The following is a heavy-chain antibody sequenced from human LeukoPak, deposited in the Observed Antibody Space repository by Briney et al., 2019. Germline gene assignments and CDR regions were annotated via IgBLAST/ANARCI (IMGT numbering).Heavy chain of an antibody. CDR3: ARYIFSGSYRAYYFDY. D-gene: IGHD1-26*01. Sequence: SVKVSCKASGGTFSSYAISWVRQAPGQGLEWMGGIIPIFGTANYAQKFQGRVTITADESTSTAYMELSSLRSEDTAVYYCARYIFSGSYRAYYFDYWGQGTLVTVSS. V-gene: IGHV1-69*13. J-gene: IGHJ4*01. CDR2: IIPIFGTA. CDR1: GGTFSSYA.